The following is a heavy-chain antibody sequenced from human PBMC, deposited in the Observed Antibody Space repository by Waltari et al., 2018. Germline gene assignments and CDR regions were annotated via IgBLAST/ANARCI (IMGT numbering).Heavy chain of an antibody. D-gene: IGHD6-13*01. CDR3: AGGYSSYYGMDV. Sequence: VQLVESVGGLVKPGGSLRLCCAVSGSTFNTYTMNWVRQAPGKGLELVSSISSTSSDIYYADSVKGRFTISRDNAKSSLYLQLNSLRAEDTAVYYCAGGYSSYYGMDVWGQGTTVTVSS. CDR1: GSTFNTYT. J-gene: IGHJ6*02. CDR2: ISSTSSDI. V-gene: IGHV3-21*02.